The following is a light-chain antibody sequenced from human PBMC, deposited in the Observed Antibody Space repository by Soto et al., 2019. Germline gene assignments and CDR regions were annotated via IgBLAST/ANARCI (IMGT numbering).Light chain of an antibody. V-gene: IGKV3-20*01. J-gene: IGKJ5*01. CDR3: QQYGSSPIT. Sequence: EIVLTQYPDTLSLSPGGRATLSCRASQSVSRDYLGWYQQTPGQAPRLLIFGASSRATGIPDRFTGSGSGTDFTLTISRLEPDDSAVYYCQQYGSSPITFGQGTRLEIK. CDR1: QSVSRDY. CDR2: GAS.